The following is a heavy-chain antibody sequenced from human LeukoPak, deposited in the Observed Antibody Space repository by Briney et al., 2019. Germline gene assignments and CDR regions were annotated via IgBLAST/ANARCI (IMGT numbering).Heavy chain of an antibody. V-gene: IGHV1-46*01. CDR2: INPSGGST. J-gene: IGHJ4*02. D-gene: IGHD3-10*01. CDR3: ARGPVYYYGSGSYPDY. CDR1: GYTFTSYY. Sequence: PGASVKVSCKASGYTFTSYYMHWVRQAPGQGLEWMGIINPSGGSTSYAQKFQGRVTMARDMSTSTVYMELSSLRSEDTAVYYCARGPVYYYGSGSYPDYWGQGTLVTVSS.